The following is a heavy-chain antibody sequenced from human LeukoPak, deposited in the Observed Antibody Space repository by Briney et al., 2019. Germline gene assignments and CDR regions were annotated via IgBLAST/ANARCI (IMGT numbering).Heavy chain of an antibody. CDR2: ISSSSSTI. CDR1: GFTLSTYT. V-gene: IGHV3-48*01. CDR3: ARDKWVWFGENYYYYGMDV. J-gene: IGHJ6*02. Sequence: GGSLRLSCAASGFTLSTYTMNWVRQAPGKGLQWFSYISSSSSTIYYADSVKGRFTISRDNAKNSLYLEMNSLRAEDTAVYYCARDKWVWFGENYYYYGMDVWGQGTTVTVSS. D-gene: IGHD3-10*01.